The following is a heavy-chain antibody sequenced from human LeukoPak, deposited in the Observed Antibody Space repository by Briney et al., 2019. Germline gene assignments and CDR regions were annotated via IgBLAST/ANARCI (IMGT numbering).Heavy chain of an antibody. V-gene: IGHV1-69*13. CDR2: IIPIFGTT. CDR1: GGTFRTNG. CDR3: ARGLPGVLGAPLYLDN. Sequence: ASVKVSCKASGGTFRTNGISWVRQGPGQGLEWMGGIIPIFGTTTYAQTFQGRLTITADESTGTAYMQLCSLRSEDTAMYYCARGLPGVLGAPLYLDNWGQGTLVTVSS. J-gene: IGHJ4*02. D-gene: IGHD2-8*01.